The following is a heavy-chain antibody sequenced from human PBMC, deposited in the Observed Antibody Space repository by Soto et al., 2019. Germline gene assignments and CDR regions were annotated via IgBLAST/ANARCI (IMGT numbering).Heavy chain of an antibody. J-gene: IGHJ4*02. CDR2: IYWDDDK. D-gene: IGHD3-16*01. V-gene: IGHV2-5*02. Sequence: QITLNESGPTLVKPTQTLTLTCTFSGFSLSTRDVGVGWIRQPPGKALEWLGVIYWDDDKSYSPSLKSRLTITKDTSKNQVVLRMTKMDPVDTATYYCAPCRGGVASVWGQGTLVTVSS. CDR3: APCRGGVASV. CDR1: GFSLSTRDVG.